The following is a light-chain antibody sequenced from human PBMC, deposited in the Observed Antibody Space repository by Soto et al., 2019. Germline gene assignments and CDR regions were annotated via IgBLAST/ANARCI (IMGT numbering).Light chain of an antibody. Sequence: QSVLTQPASVSGSPGQSITISCTGTSSDVGGYNYVSWYQQHPGKAPKLMIYDVSNRPSGVSNRFSGSKSGNTASRTISGLQAEDEADYYCSSYTSSSTVFGGGTKLTVL. J-gene: IGLJ2*01. CDR1: SSDVGGYNY. CDR3: SSYTSSSTV. CDR2: DVS. V-gene: IGLV2-14*01.